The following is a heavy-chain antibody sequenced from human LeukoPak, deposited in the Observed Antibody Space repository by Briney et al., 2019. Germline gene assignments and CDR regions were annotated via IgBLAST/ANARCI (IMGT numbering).Heavy chain of an antibody. CDR1: GFTLSSYE. Sequence: PGGSLRLSCAASGFTLSSYEMNWVRQAPGKGLEWVSYISSSGSPIFYADSVRGRFTISRDNAKNSLYLQMNSLRAEDTAVYYCARDCGGGSCYGPYDAFDIWGQGTMVTVSS. CDR2: ISSSGSPI. J-gene: IGHJ3*02. D-gene: IGHD2-15*01. CDR3: ARDCGGGSCYGPYDAFDI. V-gene: IGHV3-48*03.